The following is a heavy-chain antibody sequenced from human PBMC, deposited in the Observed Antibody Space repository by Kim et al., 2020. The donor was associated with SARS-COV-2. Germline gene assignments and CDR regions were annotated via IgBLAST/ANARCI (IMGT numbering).Heavy chain of an antibody. D-gene: IGHD2-2*01. CDR1: GGSISSSTYY. J-gene: IGHJ3*01. V-gene: IGHV4-39*01. CDR2: IYYSGSI. Sequence: SETLSLTCTVSGGSISSSTYYWGWIRQPPGKGLEWIGTIYYSGSIYYNPSLKSRVTISVDTSKNQFSLKLSSVTAADTAVYYCARHLYCSSTSCFSRAFDFWGQGTMVTVSS. CDR3: ARHLYCSSTSCFSRAFDF.